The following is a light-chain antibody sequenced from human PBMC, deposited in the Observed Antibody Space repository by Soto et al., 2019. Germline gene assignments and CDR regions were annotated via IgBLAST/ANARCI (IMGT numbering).Light chain of an antibody. CDR3: QQYMSYS. CDR1: PSISNW. J-gene: IGKJ1*01. V-gene: IGKV1-5*01. CDR2: DAS. Sequence: DIPMTQSPSTLPASVGDRVTITCRASPSISNWLAWYQPKPGTDTELLIYDASTLESGVPSRFSGSGSGIEFTLTISRMQPDDFATYYCQQYMSYSFGQGTKVDIK.